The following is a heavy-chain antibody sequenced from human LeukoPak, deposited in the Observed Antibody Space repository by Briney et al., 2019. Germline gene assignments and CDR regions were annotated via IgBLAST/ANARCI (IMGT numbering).Heavy chain of an antibody. V-gene: IGHV5-51*01. D-gene: IGHD1-1*01. CDR1: GYRLRNYW. Sequence: GESLKISCKASGYRLRNYWIAWVRQMPGKGLEWMGIIYLGDSDTKYSPSFQGQVTISADKSIGTAYVHWSSLKASDTAMYYCARLEGLQLRASFDYWGQGTQVTVSS. CDR3: ARLEGLQLRASFDY. J-gene: IGHJ4*02. CDR2: IYLGDSDT.